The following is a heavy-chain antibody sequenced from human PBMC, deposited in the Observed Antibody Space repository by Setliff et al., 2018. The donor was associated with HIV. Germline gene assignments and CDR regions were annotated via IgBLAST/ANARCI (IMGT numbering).Heavy chain of an antibody. J-gene: IGHJ4*02. CDR2: IYSSGNT. V-gene: IGHV4-4*09. CDR1: GGSVTDYF. Sequence: SETLSLTCTVSGGSVTDYFWNWIRQPPGKGLEWIGDIYSSGNTNYNPSLKSRVTISVDTSKNQFSLKLSSVTAADTAVYYCAREAYGSGSYPSFGLDYWGQGTLVTVSS. D-gene: IGHD3-10*01. CDR3: AREAYGSGSYPSFGLDY.